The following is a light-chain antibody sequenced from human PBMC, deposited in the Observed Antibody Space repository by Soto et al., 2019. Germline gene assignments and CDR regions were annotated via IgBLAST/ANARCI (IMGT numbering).Light chain of an antibody. CDR2: DVS. CDR3: CSYSSGSNAWV. V-gene: IGLV2-14*03. Sequence: QSALTQPASVSGSPGQSITISCTGTSSDVGGYNYVSWYQHHPGKAPKLIIFDVSDRPSGISDRFSASKSGNTASLTISGLQAEDEADYYCCSYSSGSNAWVFGTGTKVTVL. CDR1: SSDVGGYNY. J-gene: IGLJ1*01.